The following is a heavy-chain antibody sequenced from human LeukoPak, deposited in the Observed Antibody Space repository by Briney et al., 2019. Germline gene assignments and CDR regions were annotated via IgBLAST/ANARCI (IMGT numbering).Heavy chain of an antibody. J-gene: IGHJ4*02. CDR1: GFTVSSDN. CDR3: ATRSL. V-gene: IGHV3-53*01. D-gene: IGHD6-19*01. Sequence: PGGSLRLSCAVSGFTVSSDNMYWVRQAPGKGLEWVSIIYGGDSISYADSVKGRFTMSIDNSKNTLYLQMNALRAEDTAVYHCATRSLWGQGTLVTVSS. CDR2: IYGGDSI.